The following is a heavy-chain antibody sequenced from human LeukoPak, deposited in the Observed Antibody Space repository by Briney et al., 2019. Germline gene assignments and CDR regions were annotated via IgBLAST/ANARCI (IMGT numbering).Heavy chain of an antibody. V-gene: IGHV4-39*01. J-gene: IGHJ4*02. CDR3: HFKYCSSSTCFYYFDY. CDR1: GGSISSSSHY. CDR2: IYYSGIT. D-gene: IGHD2-2*01. Sequence: SETLSLTCTVSGGSISSSSHYWGWIRQPPGKGLEWMGGIYYSGITYYNPSLRSRVTISVDTSKNQFSLKLSSVTATDTAVYYCHFKYCSSSTCFYYFDYWGQGTLVTVSS.